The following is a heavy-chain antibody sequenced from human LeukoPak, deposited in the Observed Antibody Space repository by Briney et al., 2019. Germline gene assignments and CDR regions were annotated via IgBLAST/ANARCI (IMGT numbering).Heavy chain of an antibody. CDR1: GFTFSSYS. D-gene: IGHD6-6*01. J-gene: IGHJ4*02. CDR3: ARDRSSSSCFDY. CDR2: ISSSSSYI. V-gene: IGHV3-21*01. Sequence: GGSLRLSCAASGFTFSSYSMNWVRQAPGKGLEWVSSISSSSSYIYYADSVKGRFTISRDNAKNSLYLQMNSLRAEDTAVYYCARDRSSSSCFDYWGQGTLVTVSS.